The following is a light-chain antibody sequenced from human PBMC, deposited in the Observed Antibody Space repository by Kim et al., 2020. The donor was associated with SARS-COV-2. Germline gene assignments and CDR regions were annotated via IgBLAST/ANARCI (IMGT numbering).Light chain of an antibody. CDR2: DAS. V-gene: IGKV1-27*01. CDR3: QKNNAAPWT. J-gene: IGKJ1*01. CDR1: QGISNS. Sequence: ASVGDRVTITCRASQGISNSLAWYQQKPGNVPKVLIYDASTLHSGVPSRFSGSGSGTDFTLTISSLQPEDVATYYCQKNNAAPWTFGQGTKVDIK.